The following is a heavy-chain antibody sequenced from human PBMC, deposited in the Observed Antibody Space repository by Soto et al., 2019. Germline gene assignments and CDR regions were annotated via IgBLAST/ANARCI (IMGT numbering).Heavy chain of an antibody. J-gene: IGHJ4*02. CDR2: IIPIFGTA. V-gene: IGHV1-69*13. D-gene: IGHD6-19*01. Sequence: EASVKVSCKASGGTFSSYAISWVRQAPGQGLEWMGGIIPIFGTANYAQKFQGRVTITADESTSTAYMELSSLRSEDTAVYYCARGTWQWLTFDYWGQGTLVTVSS. CDR3: ARGTWQWLTFDY. CDR1: GGTFSSYA.